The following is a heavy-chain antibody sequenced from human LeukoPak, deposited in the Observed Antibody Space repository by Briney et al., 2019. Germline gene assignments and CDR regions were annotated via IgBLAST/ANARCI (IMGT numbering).Heavy chain of an antibody. Sequence: SETLSLTCTVSGASITSSSHYWGWIRQPPGKRLEWIGEINHRGSTNYNPSLKSRVSMSIDTSKNQFSLRLSSVTAADTAVYYCANLGPYYYDSSRYEGFDIWGQGTMVTVSS. CDR3: ANLGPYYYDSSRYEGFDI. CDR1: GASITSSSHY. J-gene: IGHJ3*02. CDR2: INHRGST. V-gene: IGHV4-39*01. D-gene: IGHD3-22*01.